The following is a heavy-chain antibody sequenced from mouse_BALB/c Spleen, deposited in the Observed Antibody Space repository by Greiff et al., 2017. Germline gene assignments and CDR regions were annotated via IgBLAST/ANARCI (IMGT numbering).Heavy chain of an antibody. Sequence: EVQRVESGGGLVKPGGSLKLSCAASGFAFSSYDMSWVRQTPEKRLEWVAYISSGGGSTYYPDTVKGRFTISRDNAKNTLYLQMSSLKSEDTAMYYCARHRGDRFAYWGQGTLVTVSA. CDR1: GFAFSSYD. V-gene: IGHV5-12-1*01. CDR2: ISSGGGST. D-gene: IGHD3-3*01. J-gene: IGHJ3*01. CDR3: ARHRGDRFAY.